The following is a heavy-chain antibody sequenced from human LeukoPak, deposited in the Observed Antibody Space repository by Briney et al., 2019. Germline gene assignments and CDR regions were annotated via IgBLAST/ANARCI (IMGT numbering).Heavy chain of an antibody. D-gene: IGHD1-1*01. J-gene: IGHJ4*02. CDR3: AREKGTSDY. CDR1: GGSFSGYY. Sequence: SETLSLTCAVYGGSFSGYYWSWVRQPPGKGLEWIGEINHSGSTNYNPSLKSRVTISVDTSKNQFSLKLSSVTAADTAVYYRAREKGTSDYWGQGTLVTVSS. V-gene: IGHV4-34*01. CDR2: INHSGST.